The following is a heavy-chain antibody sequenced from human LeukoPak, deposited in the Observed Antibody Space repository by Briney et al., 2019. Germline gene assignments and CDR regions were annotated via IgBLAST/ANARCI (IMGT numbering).Heavy chain of an antibody. CDR1: GGSISGEH. V-gene: IGHV4-59*08. Sequence: TSSETLSLTCTVSGGSISGEHWNWIRQPPGKGLEWIGYIYYSGNTNYTPSLKSRVTISVDTSKNQFSLKLNSVTAADTAVYYFARRNDFGIWGQGTMVTVSS. CDR3: ARRNDFGI. CDR2: IYYSGNT. J-gene: IGHJ3*02.